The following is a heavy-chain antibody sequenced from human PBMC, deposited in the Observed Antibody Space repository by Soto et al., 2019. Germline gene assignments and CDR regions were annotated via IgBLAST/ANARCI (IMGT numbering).Heavy chain of an antibody. V-gene: IGHV4-59*08. CDR1: GGSISSYY. J-gene: IGHJ6*03. CDR3: ARRALWSGYYTQTNYYYYYMDV. Sequence: SETLSLTCTVSGGSISSYYWSWIRQPPGKGLEWIGYIYYSGSTNYNPSLKSRVTISVDTSKNQFSLKLSSVTAADTAVYYCARRALWSGYYTQTNYYYYYMDVWGKGTTVTVSS. CDR2: IYYSGST. D-gene: IGHD3-3*01.